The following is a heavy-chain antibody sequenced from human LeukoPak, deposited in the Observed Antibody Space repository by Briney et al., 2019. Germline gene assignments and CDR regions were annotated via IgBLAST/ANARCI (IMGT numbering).Heavy chain of an antibody. CDR2: ISSSSYI. Sequence: GGSLRLSCAASGFTFSSYSMNWVRQAPGKGLEWVSSISSSSYIYYADSVKGRFTISRDNAKNSLYLQMNSLRAEDTAVYYCARGATVERNWFDPWGQGTLVTVSS. J-gene: IGHJ5*02. CDR3: ARGATVERNWFDP. V-gene: IGHV3-21*01. D-gene: IGHD4-23*01. CDR1: GFTFSSYS.